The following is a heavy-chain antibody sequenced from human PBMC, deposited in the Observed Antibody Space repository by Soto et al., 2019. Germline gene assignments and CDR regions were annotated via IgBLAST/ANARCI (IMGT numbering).Heavy chain of an antibody. Sequence: LSLTCSVSGGSITNTDYYWSWFRQSPGKGLEWSGSIDYSGSTYYNPSLKSRVIISADTSKNLFSLKLRSVTAADTALYFFARDGPYIYGMDVWGQEITVTVSS. J-gene: IGHJ6*02. D-gene: IGHD4-4*01. CDR3: ARDGPYIYGMDV. V-gene: IGHV4-30-4*01. CDR1: GGSITNTDYY. CDR2: IDYSGST.